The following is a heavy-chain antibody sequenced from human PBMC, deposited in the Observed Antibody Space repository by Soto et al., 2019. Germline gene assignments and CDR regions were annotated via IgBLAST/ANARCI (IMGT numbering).Heavy chain of an antibody. V-gene: IGHV5-51*01. J-gene: IGHJ6*02. D-gene: IGHD3-22*01. Sequence: PGESLKISCTGSGFTFSKYRIGWVRQMPGKGLEWIGVIYPGDSDIRYSPSFRGQVTVSADNSMSTAYVQWSSLKASDTAVYFCARFAADDSSGYPYYSFGLDVWGQGTTVTVSS. CDR1: GFTFSKYR. CDR3: ARFAADDSSGYPYYSFGLDV. CDR2: IYPGDSDI.